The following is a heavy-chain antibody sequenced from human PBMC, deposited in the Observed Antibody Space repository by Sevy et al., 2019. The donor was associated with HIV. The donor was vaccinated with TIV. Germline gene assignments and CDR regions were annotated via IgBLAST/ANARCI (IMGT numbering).Heavy chain of an antibody. CDR1: GFTFSSYS. J-gene: IGHJ3*02. CDR2: ISSSSSYI. D-gene: IGHD1-26*01. CDR3: ARDGKIDAFDI. Sequence: GGSLRLSCAASGFTFSSYSMNWVRQAPGKGLEWVSSISSSSSYIYYAASVKGRFTISRDNAKNSLYLQMNSLRAEDTAVYYCARDGKIDAFDIWGQGTMVTVSS. V-gene: IGHV3-21*01.